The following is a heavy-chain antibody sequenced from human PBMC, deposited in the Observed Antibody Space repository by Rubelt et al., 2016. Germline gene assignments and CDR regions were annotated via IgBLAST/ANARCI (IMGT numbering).Heavy chain of an antibody. J-gene: IGHJ4*02. Sequence: ESGPGLVKPSETLSLTCTVSGGSISNYYWSWIRQPPGDGLEWIGYIYSSGNVKYNPSLKSRVTISLDTSKNQFSLRLTSVTAADTAVYYCATTKVGTVYVPNWGQGTLVTVSS. CDR3: ATTKVGTVYVPN. CDR1: GGSISNYY. D-gene: IGHD1-26*01. CDR2: IYSSGNV. V-gene: IGHV4-59*12.